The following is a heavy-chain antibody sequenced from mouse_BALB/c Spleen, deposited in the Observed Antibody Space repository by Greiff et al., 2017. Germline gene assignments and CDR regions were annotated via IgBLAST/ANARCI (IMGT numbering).Heavy chain of an antibody. Sequence: QVQLQQSGPGLVAPSQSLSITCTVSGFSLTSYGVHWVRQPPGKGLEWLGVIWAGGSTNYNSAVMSRLSISKDNSKSQVFLKMNSLQTDDTAMYYCARDRAARAFFDYWGQGTTLTVSS. CDR1: GFSLTSYG. V-gene: IGHV2-9*02. J-gene: IGHJ2*01. D-gene: IGHD3-1*01. CDR2: IWAGGST. CDR3: ARDRAARAFFDY.